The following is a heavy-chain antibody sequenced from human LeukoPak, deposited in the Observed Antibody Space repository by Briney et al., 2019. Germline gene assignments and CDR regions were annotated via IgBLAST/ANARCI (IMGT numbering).Heavy chain of an antibody. Sequence: ASVKVSCKASGYTFTGYHMHWVRQAPGQGLEWMGWINPNSGGTNYAQKFQGRVTMTRDTSISTAYMELSRLRSDDTAVYYCARDSKYYYDSSGYYPDAFDIWGQGTMVTVSS. CDR2: INPNSGGT. D-gene: IGHD3-22*01. V-gene: IGHV1-2*02. CDR1: GYTFTGYH. J-gene: IGHJ3*02. CDR3: ARDSKYYYDSSGYYPDAFDI.